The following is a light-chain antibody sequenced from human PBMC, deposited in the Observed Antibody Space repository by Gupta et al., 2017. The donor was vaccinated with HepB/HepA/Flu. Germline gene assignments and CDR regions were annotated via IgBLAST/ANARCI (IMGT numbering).Light chain of an antibody. J-gene: IGKJ1*01. V-gene: IGKV4-1*01. CDR2: WAS. Sequence: DIVLTQSPDSLAGSLGERATIHCKSSQSVLYSSYNKNYLAWYQQKPGQPPKLLIYWASTRESGVPDRVRCSGSTTEFTRKNSNLEAEEGAVYYCQQYDSTLETFGQGTKVEIK. CDR3: QQYDSTLET. CDR1: QSVLYSSYNKNY.